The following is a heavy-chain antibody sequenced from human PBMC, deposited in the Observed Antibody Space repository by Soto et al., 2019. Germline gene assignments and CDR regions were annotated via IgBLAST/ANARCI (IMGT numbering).Heavy chain of an antibody. CDR3: AGIYYDSSGGYFDY. Sequence: QVTLKESGPVLVKPTETLTLTCTVSGFSLSNARMGVSWIRQPPGKALEWLAHIFSNDEKSYSTSLKSRLTISKYTSKSQVVLTMTNMDPVDTATYYCAGIYYDSSGGYFDYFGPGTLVTVSS. CDR1: GFSLSNARMG. J-gene: IGHJ4*02. D-gene: IGHD3-22*01. V-gene: IGHV2-26*01. CDR2: IFSNDEK.